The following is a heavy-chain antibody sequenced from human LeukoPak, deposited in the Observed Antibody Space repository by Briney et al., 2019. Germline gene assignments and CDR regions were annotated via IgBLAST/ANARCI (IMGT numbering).Heavy chain of an antibody. CDR1: GGTFSSYA. V-gene: IGHV1-69*05. D-gene: IGHD2-2*01. Sequence: SVKVSCKASGGTFSSYAISWVRQAPGQGLEWMGGIIPIFGTANYAQKFQGRVTITTDESTSTAYMELSSLRSEDTAVYYCANHLACGSTSCPPFDDWGQGTLVTVSS. CDR2: IIPIFGTA. CDR3: ANHLACGSTSCPPFDD. J-gene: IGHJ4*02.